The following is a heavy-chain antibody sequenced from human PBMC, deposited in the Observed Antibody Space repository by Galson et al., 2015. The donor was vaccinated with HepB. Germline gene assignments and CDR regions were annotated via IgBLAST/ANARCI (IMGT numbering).Heavy chain of an antibody. D-gene: IGHD2-21*02. CDR1: GSTFTGYS. Sequence: SVKVSCKASGSTFTGYSMHWVRQAPGQGLEWMGWINPNSGGTNYAQKFQGRVTMTRDTSISTAYMELSRLRSDDTAVYYCACSNVAYCGGDCRTYWGQGTLVTVSS. V-gene: IGHV1-2*02. CDR2: INPNSGGT. CDR3: ACSNVAYCGGDCRTY. J-gene: IGHJ4*02.